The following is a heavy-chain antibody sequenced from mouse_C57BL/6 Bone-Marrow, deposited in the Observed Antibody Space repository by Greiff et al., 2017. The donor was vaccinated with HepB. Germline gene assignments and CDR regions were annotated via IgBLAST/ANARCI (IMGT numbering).Heavy chain of an antibody. Sequence: QVQLQQPGAELVKPGASVKLSCKASGYTFTSYWMHWVKQRPGQGLEWIGMIHPNSGSTNYNEKFKSKATLTVDKSSSTAYMQLSSLTSEDSAVYYCAIYYYGSSYVDYAMDYWGQGTSVTVSS. CDR1: GYTFTSYW. D-gene: IGHD1-1*01. CDR3: AIYYYGSSYVDYAMDY. CDR2: IHPNSGST. V-gene: IGHV1-64*01. J-gene: IGHJ4*01.